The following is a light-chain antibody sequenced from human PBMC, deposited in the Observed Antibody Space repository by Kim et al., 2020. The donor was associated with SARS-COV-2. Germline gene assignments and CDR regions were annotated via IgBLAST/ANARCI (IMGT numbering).Light chain of an antibody. V-gene: IGLV1-40*01. CDR2: GNS. J-gene: IGLJ7*01. CDR1: SSNIGAGYD. CDR3: QSYDSSLSGSV. Sequence: QSVLTQPTSMSGTPGQRITISCTGRSSNIGAGYDVPWYQQLPGTAPKLLIYGNSNRPSGVPDRFSGSKSGTSASLAITELQAEDEADYYCQSYDSSLSGSVFGGGTQLTV.